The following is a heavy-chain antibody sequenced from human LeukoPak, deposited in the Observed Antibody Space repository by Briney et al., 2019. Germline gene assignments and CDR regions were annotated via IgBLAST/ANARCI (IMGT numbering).Heavy chain of an antibody. J-gene: IGHJ4*02. Sequence: PGGSLGLSCAASGFTLSRNSMNWVRQAPGKGLEWVSSISSSSLYIYYADSVKGRFTISRDNAKNSLYLQMNSLRAEDTAVYYCARDGGSSWYFDYWGQGTLATVSS. CDR1: GFTLSRNS. D-gene: IGHD6-13*01. V-gene: IGHV3-21*01. CDR3: ARDGGSSWYFDY. CDR2: ISSSSLYI.